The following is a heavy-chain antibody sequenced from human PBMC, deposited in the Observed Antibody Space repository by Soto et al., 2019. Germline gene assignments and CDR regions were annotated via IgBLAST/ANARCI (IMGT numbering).Heavy chain of an antibody. CDR2: INPDGSEK. Sequence: EVHLVESGGGLVQPGGSLRLSCAASGFTFSSYWMSWVRQAPGKGLEWVANINPDGSEKRYGDSVKGRFTISRDNAENSLYLQMNSLRDEDTSVYYCARPRAVTAAWDHWGQGTLVTVSS. CDR1: GFTFSSYW. D-gene: IGHD4-17*01. J-gene: IGHJ4*02. V-gene: IGHV3-7*04. CDR3: ARPRAVTAAWDH.